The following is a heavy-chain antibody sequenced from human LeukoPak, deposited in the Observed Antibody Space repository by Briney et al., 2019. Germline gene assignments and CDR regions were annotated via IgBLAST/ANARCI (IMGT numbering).Heavy chain of an antibody. J-gene: IGHJ4*02. V-gene: IGHV3-48*02. CDR1: GFTFSSYS. D-gene: IGHD3-22*01. CDR2: ISSSSSTI. CDR3: ASGSSGYSDSYFDY. Sequence: GGSLRPSCAASGFTFSSYSMNWVRQAPGKGLEWVSYISSSSSTIYYADSVKGRFTISRDDAKNSLYLQMNSLRDEDTAVYYCASGSSGYSDSYFDYWGQGTLVTVSS.